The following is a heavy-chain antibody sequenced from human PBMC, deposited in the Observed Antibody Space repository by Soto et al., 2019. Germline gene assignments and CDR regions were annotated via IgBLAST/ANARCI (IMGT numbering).Heavy chain of an antibody. CDR3: ARRPKRGSYSWCFDY. J-gene: IGHJ4*02. CDR2: IYYSGSA. D-gene: IGHD1-26*01. V-gene: IGHV4-39*01. Sequence: QLQLQESGPGLVKPSETLSLTCTVSGGSITSNAYYWGWIRQPPGKGLEWLGYIYYSGSASYNPSLKRRVTMSVDTSKNQVSLKLSSVTAADTAVYYCARRPKRGSYSWCFDYWGQGTLVTVSS. CDR1: GGSITSNAYY.